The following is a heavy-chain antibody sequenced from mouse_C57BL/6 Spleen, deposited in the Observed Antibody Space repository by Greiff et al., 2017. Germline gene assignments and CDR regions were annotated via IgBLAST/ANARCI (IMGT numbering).Heavy chain of an antibody. CDR2: IYPGSGST. CDR3: ARAPDYYGCSYVSYWYFDV. V-gene: IGHV1-55*01. J-gene: IGHJ1*03. Sequence: QVQLQQPGAELVKPGASVKMSCKASGYTFTSYWITWVKQRPGQGLEWIGDIYPGSGSTNYNEKFKSKATLTVDTSSSTAYMQLSSLTSEDSAVYYCARAPDYYGCSYVSYWYFDVWGTGTTVTVSS. CDR1: GYTFTSYW. D-gene: IGHD1-1*01.